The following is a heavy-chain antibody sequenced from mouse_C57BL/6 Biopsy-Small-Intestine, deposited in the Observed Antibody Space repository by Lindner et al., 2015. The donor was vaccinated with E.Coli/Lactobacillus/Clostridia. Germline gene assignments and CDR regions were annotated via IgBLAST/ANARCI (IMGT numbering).Heavy chain of an antibody. CDR2: INPSTGST. Sequence: VQLQESGPELVKSGASVKISCKASGYSFTGNYMNWVKQSPEKSLEWIGEINPSTGSTTYNQKFRAKATLTIDKSSSTAYMQFKSLTSEDSAVYYCARREVYYFDNWGQGTTLTVSS. J-gene: IGHJ2*01. CDR3: ARREVYYFDN. V-gene: IGHV1-42*01. CDR1: GYSFTGNY.